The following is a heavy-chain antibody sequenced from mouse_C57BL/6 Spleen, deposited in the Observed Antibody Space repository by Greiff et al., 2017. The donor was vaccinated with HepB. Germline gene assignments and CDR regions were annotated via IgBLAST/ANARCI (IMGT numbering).Heavy chain of an antibody. Sequence: DVQLVESGGGLVKPGGSLKLSCAASGFTFSSYAMSWVRQTPEKRLEWVATISDGGSYTYYPDNVKGRFTISRDNAKNNLYLQMSHLKSEDTAMYYCARDGGTGFDYWGQGTTLTVSS. J-gene: IGHJ2*01. CDR1: GFTFSSYA. CDR3: ARDGGTGFDY. CDR2: ISDGGSYT. D-gene: IGHD3-3*01. V-gene: IGHV5-4*01.